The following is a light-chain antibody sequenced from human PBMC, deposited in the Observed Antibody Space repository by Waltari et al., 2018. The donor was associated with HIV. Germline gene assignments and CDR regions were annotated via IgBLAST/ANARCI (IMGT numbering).Light chain of an antibody. Sequence: QSALTQPASVSGFPGQSITISCTGSSSDVGSYNYVSWYQQHPGKAPKLLLYDVSKRPSGFSNPFSGSKSGNTASLTISGLQAEDEADYYCCSYAGSNTYLFGTGTEVTVL. V-gene: IGLV2-23*02. J-gene: IGLJ1*01. CDR2: DVS. CDR3: CSYAGSNTYL. CDR1: SSDVGSYNY.